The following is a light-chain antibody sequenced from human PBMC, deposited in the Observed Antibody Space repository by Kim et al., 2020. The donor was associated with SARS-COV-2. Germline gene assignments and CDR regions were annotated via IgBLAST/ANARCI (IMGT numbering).Light chain of an antibody. CDR1: INNVGYQG. CDR3: AAWDSSLSAWV. V-gene: IGLV10-54*01. Sequence: QAGLTQPPSVSKGLRQTATLTCTGDINNVGYQGATWLQQHQGHPPRVLSYRNNNRPSGISERLSVSRSGNTASLTITGLQPEDEADYYCAAWDSSLSAWVFGGGTQLTVL. CDR2: RNN. J-gene: IGLJ3*02.